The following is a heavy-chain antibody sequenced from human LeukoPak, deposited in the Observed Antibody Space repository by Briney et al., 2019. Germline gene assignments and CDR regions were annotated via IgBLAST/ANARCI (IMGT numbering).Heavy chain of an antibody. J-gene: IGHJ6*02. CDR2: INPSCGST. D-gene: IGHD5-12*01. CDR3: ARDSGYDLRVLDYYGMDV. CDR1: GDTFTSYY. V-gene: IGHV1-46*01. Sequence: ASVKVSCKASGDTFTSYYMHWVPQAPGQGREWRGIINPSCGSTSYAQKFQGRVTMTRDTSTSAVYMELSSLRSEATAVYYCARDSGYDLRVLDYYGMDVWGQGTTVTVSS.